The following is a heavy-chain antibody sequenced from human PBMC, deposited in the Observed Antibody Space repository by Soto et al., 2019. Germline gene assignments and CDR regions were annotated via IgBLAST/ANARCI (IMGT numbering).Heavy chain of an antibody. Sequence: SETLSLTCTVSGGSISSGGYRWGWIRQAPGMGPEWIGSIYKSGIMHYNPSLRNRLTISVDTSKNQFSLKLSSVTAADTAVYYCARLGSLAMAGSYNWFDPWGQGTPVTVSS. D-gene: IGHD1-26*01. V-gene: IGHV4-39*07. J-gene: IGHJ5*02. CDR3: ARLGSLAMAGSYNWFDP. CDR2: IYKSGIM. CDR1: GGSISSGGYR.